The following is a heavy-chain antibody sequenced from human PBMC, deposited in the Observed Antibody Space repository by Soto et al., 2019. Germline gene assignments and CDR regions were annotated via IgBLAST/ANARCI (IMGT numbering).Heavy chain of an antibody. J-gene: IGHJ6*02. CDR1: GDSVSSTSAA. V-gene: IGHV6-1*01. CDR3: TSQISGGMDV. Sequence: PSQTLSLTCAISGDSVSSTSAAWNWVRQSPSRGLEWLGRTYYRSKWSNDYAVSVKSRITINPDTSKNHFSLQLNSMTPEDTAVYYCTSQISGGMDVWGQGTTVTVSS. CDR2: TYYRSKWSN. D-gene: IGHD2-15*01.